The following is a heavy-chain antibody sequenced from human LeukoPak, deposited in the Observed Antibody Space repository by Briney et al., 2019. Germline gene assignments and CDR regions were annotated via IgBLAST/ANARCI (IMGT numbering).Heavy chain of an antibody. D-gene: IGHD2-8*01. Sequence: GGSLRLSCAASGFTFSSYAMHWVRQAPGKGLEYVSAISSNGGSTYYANSVKGRFTISRDNSKNTLYLQMNSLRAEDTAVYYCARSNERKYFFDHRGQGTLVTVSS. J-gene: IGHJ4*01. V-gene: IGHV3-64*01. CDR3: ARSNERKYFFDH. CDR2: ISSNGGST. CDR1: GFTFSSYA.